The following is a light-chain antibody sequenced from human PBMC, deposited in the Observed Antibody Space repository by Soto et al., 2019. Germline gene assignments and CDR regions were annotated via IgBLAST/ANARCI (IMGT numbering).Light chain of an antibody. Sequence: EIVMTQSPATRSVSPGERATLSCRASKSVSSNLAWYQQKPGQAPRLLIYGASTRATGIPARFSGSGSGTEFTLTISSLQSEDVAVYYCQQYNNWPPWTFGHGTKVEIK. J-gene: IGKJ1*01. V-gene: IGKV3-15*01. CDR3: QQYNNWPPWT. CDR1: KSVSSN. CDR2: GAS.